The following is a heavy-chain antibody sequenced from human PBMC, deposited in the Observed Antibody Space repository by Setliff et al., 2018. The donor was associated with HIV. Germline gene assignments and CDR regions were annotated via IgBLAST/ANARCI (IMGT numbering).Heavy chain of an antibody. Sequence: PSETLSLTCTVSGGSISSGIYYWIWIRQPAGKGLEWIGHVYTTGGTNYNPSLERRLTISVDTSRNQFSLRLSSVTAADTAVYYCARAPTGVTNAFDIWGQGTMVTVSS. CDR3: ARAPTGVTNAFDI. J-gene: IGHJ3*02. CDR1: GGSISSGIYY. V-gene: IGHV4-61*09. D-gene: IGHD2-8*02. CDR2: VYTTGGT.